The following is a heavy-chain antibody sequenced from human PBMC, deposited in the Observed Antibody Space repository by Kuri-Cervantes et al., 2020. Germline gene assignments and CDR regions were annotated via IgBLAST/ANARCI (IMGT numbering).Heavy chain of an antibody. CDR2: ISYDGSNK. V-gene: IGHV3-30*07. D-gene: IGHD1-26*01. CDR3: ARERSGSYYYGMDV. J-gene: IGHJ6*02. CDR1: GFTFSSYA. Sequence: GGSLRLSCAASGFTFSSYAMHWVRQAPGKGLEWVAVISYDGSNKYYADSVKGRFTISRDNSKNTLYLQMNSLRAEDTAVYYCARERSGSYYYGMDVWGQGTTVTVSS.